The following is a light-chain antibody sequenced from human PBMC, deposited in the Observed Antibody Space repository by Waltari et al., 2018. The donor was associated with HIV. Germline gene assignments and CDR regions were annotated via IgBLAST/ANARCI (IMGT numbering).Light chain of an antibody. CDR1: SSNLGRNN. CDR3: ASWDDMLRGWV. J-gene: IGLJ3*02. Sequence: QSVVTQPPSASGTPGQRVTISCSGSSSNLGRNNVNWYQQFPGTAPTVLIYSNSGRPSGFPGRFSGSKSGTSASLVISGLQSEDEADYYCASWDDMLRGWVFGGGTKLTVL. V-gene: IGLV1-44*01. CDR2: SNS.